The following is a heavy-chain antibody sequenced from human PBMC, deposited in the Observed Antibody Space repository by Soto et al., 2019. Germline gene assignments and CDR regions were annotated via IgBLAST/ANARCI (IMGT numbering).Heavy chain of an antibody. J-gene: IGHJ4*02. Sequence: GGSLRLSCAASGFTFDDYAMHWVRQAPGKGLEWVSGISWNSGSIGYADSVKGRFTISRDNAKNSLYLQMNSLRAEDTALYYCAKAIYGSGSYYSLFDYWGQGTLVTVSS. V-gene: IGHV3-9*01. D-gene: IGHD3-10*01. CDR3: AKAIYGSGSYYSLFDY. CDR2: ISWNSGSI. CDR1: GFTFDDYA.